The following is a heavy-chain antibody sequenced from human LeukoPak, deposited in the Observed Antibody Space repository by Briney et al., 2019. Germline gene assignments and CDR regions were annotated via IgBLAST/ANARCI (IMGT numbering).Heavy chain of an antibody. J-gene: IGHJ2*01. CDR3: ARDGDSSGWYNWYFDL. V-gene: IGHV3-64*02. Sequence: GGSLRLSCAASGFTFSSYAMHWVRQAPGKGLEYVSAISSNGGSTYYADSVKGRFTISRDNSKNTLYLQMGSLRAEDMAVYYCARDGDSSGWYNWYFDLCGRGTLVTVSS. CDR2: ISSNGGST. CDR1: GFTFSSYA. D-gene: IGHD6-19*01.